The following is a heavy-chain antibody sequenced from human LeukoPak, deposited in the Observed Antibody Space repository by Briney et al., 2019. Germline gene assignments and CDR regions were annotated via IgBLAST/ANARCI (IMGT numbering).Heavy chain of an antibody. V-gene: IGHV3-23*01. CDR2: ISGSGGST. D-gene: IGHD2-2*02. Sequence: GGSLRLSCAASGFTFSSYAMSWVRQAPGKGLEWVSAISGSGGSTYYADSVKGRFTISRDNSKNTLYLQMNSLRAEDTAVYYCARDRYCSSTSCYIVYYYGMDVWGQGTTVTVSS. CDR3: ARDRYCSSTSCYIVYYYGMDV. CDR1: GFTFSSYA. J-gene: IGHJ6*02.